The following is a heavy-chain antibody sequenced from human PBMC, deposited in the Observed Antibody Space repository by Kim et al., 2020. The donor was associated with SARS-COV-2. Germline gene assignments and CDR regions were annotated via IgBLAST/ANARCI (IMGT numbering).Heavy chain of an antibody. CDR2: ISWDGGST. V-gene: IGHV3-43*01. Sequence: GGSLRLSCAASGFTFDDYTMHWVRQAPGKGLEWVSLISWDGGSTYYADSVKGRFTISRDNSKNSLYLQMNSLRTEDTALYYCAKDGVKSESYGISYYGMDVWGQGTTVTVSS. J-gene: IGHJ6*02. CDR3: AKDGVKSESYGISYYGMDV. CDR1: GFTFDDYT. D-gene: IGHD1-26*01.